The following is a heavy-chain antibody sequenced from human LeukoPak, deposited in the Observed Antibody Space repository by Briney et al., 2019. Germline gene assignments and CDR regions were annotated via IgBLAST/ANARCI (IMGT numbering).Heavy chain of an antibody. CDR3: ARGAPRTTRADFDY. J-gene: IGHJ4*02. V-gene: IGHV1-2*02. D-gene: IGHD1-7*01. CDR2: INPNSGGT. CDR1: GYTFTGYY. Sequence: GASVTVSFKASGYTFTGYYMHWVRQAPGQGLEWMGWINPNSGGTNYAQKFQGRVTMTRDTSISTAYMELSRLRSDDTAVYYCARGAPRTTRADFDYWGQGTLVTVSS.